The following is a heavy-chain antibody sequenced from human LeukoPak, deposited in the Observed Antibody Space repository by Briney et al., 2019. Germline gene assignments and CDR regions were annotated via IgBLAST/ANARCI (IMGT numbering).Heavy chain of an antibody. CDR3: ARTTEDCSSTSCYQYWFDP. D-gene: IGHD2-2*01. CDR1: GGSISSYY. J-gene: IGHJ5*02. V-gene: IGHV4-59*01. Sequence: SETLSLTCTVAGGSISSYYWSWIRQPPGKGLEWIGYIYYSGSTSYNPSLKSRVTMSVDTSKKQISRKVRSVTAADTAVYYCARTTEDCSSTSCYQYWFDPWGQGTLVTVSS. CDR2: IYYSGST.